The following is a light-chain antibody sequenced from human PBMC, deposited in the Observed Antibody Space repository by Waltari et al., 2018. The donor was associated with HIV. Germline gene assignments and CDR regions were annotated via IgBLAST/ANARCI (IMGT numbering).Light chain of an antibody. CDR2: DAS. CDR3: QQYENWLRT. J-gene: IGKJ1*01. Sequence: EIVMTPSPVSVSVSPGEKATLSCRARQDVSSSLVWYHHKGGQSPRRVIYDASTRAVGMSAKLSGNGSGTEFTLTITSLQSEDSGVYYCQQYENWLRTFGKGTKVEVK. CDR1: QDVSSS. V-gene: IGKV3-15*01.